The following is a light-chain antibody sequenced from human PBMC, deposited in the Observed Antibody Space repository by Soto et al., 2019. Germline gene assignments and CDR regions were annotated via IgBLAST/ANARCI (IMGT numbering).Light chain of an antibody. Sequence: EIVLTQSPATLSLSPGERATLSCRASQSVSSFLAWYQQKPGQAARLLIYGASNRASGIPARFSGSGSGTDFTLIISSLEPEDFAVYYCQHRGKWPRTFGQGTKVEI. CDR3: QHRGKWPRT. V-gene: IGKV3-11*01. CDR2: GAS. CDR1: QSVSSF. J-gene: IGKJ2*01.